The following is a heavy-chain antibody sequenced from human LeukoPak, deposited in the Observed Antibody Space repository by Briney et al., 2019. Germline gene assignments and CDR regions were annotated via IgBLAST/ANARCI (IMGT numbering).Heavy chain of an antibody. V-gene: IGHV4-31*03. CDR1: GGSISSGGYY. CDR3: ARAVVRGVRTTLNWFGP. J-gene: IGHJ5*02. CDR2: IYYSGST. Sequence: PSETLSLTCTVSGGSISSGGYYWSWIRQHPGKGLEWIGYIYYSGSTYYNPSLKSRVTISVDTSKNQFSLKLSSVTAADTAVYYCARAVVRGVRTTLNWFGPWGQGTLVTVSS. D-gene: IGHD4-11*01.